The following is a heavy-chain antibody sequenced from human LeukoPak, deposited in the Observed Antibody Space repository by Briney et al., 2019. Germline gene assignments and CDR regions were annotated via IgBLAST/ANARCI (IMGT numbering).Heavy chain of an antibody. Sequence: SETLSLTCTVPGDSVSSGYWSWVRQPPGKGLEWVGFVSYGGPTNYNPSLKSRVTISLDTSKNEFSLRLSSVTAADTAVYFCARRDPYSSGWHLFDNWGQGTLVTVSS. V-gene: IGHV4-59*08. D-gene: IGHD6-19*01. CDR3: ARRDPYSSGWHLFDN. CDR1: GDSVSSGY. CDR2: VSYGGPT. J-gene: IGHJ4*02.